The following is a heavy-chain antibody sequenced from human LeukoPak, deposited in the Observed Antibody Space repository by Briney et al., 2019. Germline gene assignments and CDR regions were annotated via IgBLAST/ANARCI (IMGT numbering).Heavy chain of an antibody. CDR1: GYTFTSYD. CDR2: ISAYNGNT. J-gene: IGHJ6*03. D-gene: IGHD2-2*01. CDR3: ARAPPGYCSSTSCYRYYMDV. Sequence: GASVKVSCKASGYTFTSYDINWVRQATGQGLEWMGWISAYNGNTNYAQKLQGRVTMTTDTSTSTAYMELRSLRSDDTAVYYCARAPPGYCSSTSCYRYYMDVWGKGTTVTVSS. V-gene: IGHV1-18*01.